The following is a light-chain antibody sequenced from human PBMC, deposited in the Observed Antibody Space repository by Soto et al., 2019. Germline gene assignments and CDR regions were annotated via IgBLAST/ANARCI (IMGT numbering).Light chain of an antibody. V-gene: IGKV3-15*01. CDR1: QRISSN. CDR3: QQYNSYSGT. CDR2: AAS. J-gene: IGKJ1*01. Sequence: EIVMTQSPATLSVSPGERATLSCRASQRISSNLAWYQHKTGQAPRLLIYAASTRATGIPARFSGSGSETEFTLTISSLQSEDFATYYCQQYNSYSGTFGQGTKVEIK.